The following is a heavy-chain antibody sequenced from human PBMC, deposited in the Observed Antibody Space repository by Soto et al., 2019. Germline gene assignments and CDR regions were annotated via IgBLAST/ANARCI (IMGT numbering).Heavy chain of an antibody. Sequence: ASVKVSCKASGYTFTSYGISWVRQAPGQGLEWMGWISAYNGNTNYAQKLQGRVTMTTDTSTSTAYMELRSLRSDDTAVYYCARIGASDIVVVVAATPASSWFDPWGQGTLVTVSS. D-gene: IGHD2-15*01. CDR2: ISAYNGNT. J-gene: IGHJ5*02. CDR1: GYTFTSYG. V-gene: IGHV1-18*01. CDR3: ARIGASDIVVVVAATPASSWFDP.